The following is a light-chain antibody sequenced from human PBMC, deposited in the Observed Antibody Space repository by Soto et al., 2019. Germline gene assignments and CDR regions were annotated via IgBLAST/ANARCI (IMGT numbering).Light chain of an antibody. Sequence: QSVLTQPRSVSGSPGQSVTISCTGTSNDVGIYNYVSWYQQHPDKAPQLMICEVSNRPSGVSNRFSGSKSGNTASLTISGLQPEDEADYYCTSYAVDSTSVFGTGTKVTVL. CDR1: SNDVGIYNY. CDR2: EVS. V-gene: IGLV2-14*01. CDR3: TSYAVDSTSV. J-gene: IGLJ1*01.